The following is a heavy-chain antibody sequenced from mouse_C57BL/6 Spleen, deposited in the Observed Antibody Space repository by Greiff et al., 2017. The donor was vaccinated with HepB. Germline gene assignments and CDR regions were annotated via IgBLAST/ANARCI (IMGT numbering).Heavy chain of an antibody. CDR3: ARSDSSGYDYAMDY. V-gene: IGHV1-69*01. CDR1: GYTFTSYW. Sequence: QVQLKQSGAELVMPGASVKLSCKASGYTFTSYWMHWVKQRPGQGLEWIGEIDPSDSYTNYNQKFKGKSTLTVDKSSSTAYMQLSSLTSEDSAVYYCARSDSSGYDYAMDYWGQGTSVTVSS. D-gene: IGHD3-2*02. J-gene: IGHJ4*01. CDR2: IDPSDSYT.